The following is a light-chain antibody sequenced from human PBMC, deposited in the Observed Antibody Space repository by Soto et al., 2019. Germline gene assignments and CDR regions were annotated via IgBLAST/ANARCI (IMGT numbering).Light chain of an antibody. CDR3: CSYAGSYTSLYV. Sequence: QSALTQPRSVSGSPGQSVTISCTGTSSDVGGYNYVSWYQQHPGKAPKLMIYDVSKRPSGVPDRFSGSKSGNTASLTISGLQAEDEADYYCCSYAGSYTSLYVFGTGNKLTVL. J-gene: IGLJ1*01. CDR2: DVS. CDR1: SSDVGGYNY. V-gene: IGLV2-11*01.